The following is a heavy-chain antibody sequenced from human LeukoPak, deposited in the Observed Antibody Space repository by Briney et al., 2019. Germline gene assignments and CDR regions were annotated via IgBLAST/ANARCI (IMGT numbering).Heavy chain of an antibody. CDR3: STRGTSTTGDALDI. J-gene: IGHJ3*02. Sequence: GGSLRLSCVGSGFTFTNAWMSWVRQAPGKGLEWIGRIQSKSIGGITDYAAPVKGRFTISRDDSQNTLYLQLSRLTAEDTALYYCSTRGTSTTGDALDIWGQGTMVTVSS. CDR1: GFTFTNAW. D-gene: IGHD1-14*01. V-gene: IGHV3-15*01. CDR2: IQSKSIGGIT.